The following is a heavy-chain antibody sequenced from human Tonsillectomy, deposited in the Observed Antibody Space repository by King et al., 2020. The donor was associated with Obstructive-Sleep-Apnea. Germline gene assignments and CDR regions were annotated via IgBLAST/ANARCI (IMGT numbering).Heavy chain of an antibody. D-gene: IGHD2-15*01. V-gene: IGHV3-49*03. CDR3: TREKGGWFFDY. Sequence: VQLVESGGGLVQPGRSLRLSCTASGFTFGDHAMSWFRQAPGKGLEGVGFISSNAYGWTTEYAASVKGRFTISRDDSKSIAYLQMNSLKTEETAVYYCTREKGGWFFDYWGQGTLVTVSS. CDR2: ISSNAYGWTT. J-gene: IGHJ4*02. CDR1: GFTFGDHA.